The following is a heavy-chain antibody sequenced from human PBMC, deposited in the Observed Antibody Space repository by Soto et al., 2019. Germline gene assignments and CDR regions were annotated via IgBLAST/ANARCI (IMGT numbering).Heavy chain of an antibody. J-gene: IGHJ5*02. CDR3: AAYSSPWFDP. V-gene: IGHV3-30-3*01. Sequence: QVQLVESGGGVVQPGRSERLSCAASGLSFGSYTMHWVRQAPGKGLEWLSLISFDGSDRSYAESLQGRFTISRDNSTNTLYLQMNSLRPEDTAVYYCAAYSSPWFDPRGQGTLVTVSS. D-gene: IGHD6-19*01. CDR2: ISFDGSDR. CDR1: GLSFGSYT.